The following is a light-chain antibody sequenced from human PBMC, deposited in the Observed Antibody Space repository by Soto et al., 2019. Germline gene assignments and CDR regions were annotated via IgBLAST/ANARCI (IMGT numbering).Light chain of an antibody. CDR1: QTIDTA. Sequence: DIQMTQSPSTLSASVGDRVTITCRASQTIDTALAWYQQKAGEAPKLLIYQASTLQSGVPSRFSGSGSGTDFTLTVSSLQPDDVADYYYQHNRRHWTFGQGTKVEIK. V-gene: IGKV1-5*03. J-gene: IGKJ1*01. CDR2: QAS. CDR3: QHNRRHWT.